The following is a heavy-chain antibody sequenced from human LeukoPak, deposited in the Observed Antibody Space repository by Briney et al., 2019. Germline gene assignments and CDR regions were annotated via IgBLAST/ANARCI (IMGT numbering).Heavy chain of an antibody. Sequence: HPGGSLRLSCAASGFTFSSYGMHWVRQAPGKGLEWVAVISYDGSNKYYADSVKGRFTISRDNSKNTLYLQMNSLRAEDTAVYYCAKDYYYDSSGLDYWGQGTLVTVSS. D-gene: IGHD3-22*01. J-gene: IGHJ4*02. V-gene: IGHV3-30*18. CDR3: AKDYYYDSSGLDY. CDR1: GFTFSSYG. CDR2: ISYDGSNK.